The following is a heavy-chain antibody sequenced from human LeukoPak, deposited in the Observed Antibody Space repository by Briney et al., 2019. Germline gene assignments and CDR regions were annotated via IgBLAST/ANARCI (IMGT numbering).Heavy chain of an antibody. Sequence: SDTLSLTCAVSGYSISTSNYWAWIRQPPGRGLEWIGHIYYSGGIYYNPSLKSRVTMSVDTSRNQFSLKLSSVTAVDTAVYYCARKATTGPTKAAFDIWGQGTMVTDST. D-gene: IGHD4-17*01. CDR3: ARKATTGPTKAAFDI. V-gene: IGHV4-28*05. CDR2: IYYSGGI. J-gene: IGHJ3*02. CDR1: GYSISTSNY.